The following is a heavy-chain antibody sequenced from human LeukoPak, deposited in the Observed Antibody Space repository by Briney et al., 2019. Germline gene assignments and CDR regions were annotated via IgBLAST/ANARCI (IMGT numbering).Heavy chain of an antibody. CDR1: GFTFSTYA. Sequence: GGSLRLSCAASGFTFSTYAMTWVRQAPGEGLEWVSALSASGGSTYYADSVKGRFTISRDNSENTLDLQMSSLRAEDTAVYYCARELAAGVSPSFDYWGQGTLVTVSS. V-gene: IGHV3-23*01. CDR2: LSASGGST. D-gene: IGHD6-13*01. J-gene: IGHJ4*02. CDR3: ARELAAGVSPSFDY.